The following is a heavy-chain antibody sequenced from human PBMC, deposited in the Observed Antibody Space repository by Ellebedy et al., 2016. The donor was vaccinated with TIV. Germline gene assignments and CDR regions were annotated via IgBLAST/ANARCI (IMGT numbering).Heavy chain of an antibody. D-gene: IGHD3-22*01. V-gene: IGHV4-34*01. CDR2: INHSGNT. J-gene: IGHJ4*02. CDR1: GASIDYNY. CDR3: ARGLMGYDISGYYYRFNFDS. Sequence: MPSETLSLTCDVSGASIDYNYWSWVRQPPGKGLEWIGEINHSGNTNYNPSLKSRVTISVDTSKNQFSLNLSSVTAADTAVYYCARGLMGYDISGYYYRFNFDSWGQGTLVTVSS.